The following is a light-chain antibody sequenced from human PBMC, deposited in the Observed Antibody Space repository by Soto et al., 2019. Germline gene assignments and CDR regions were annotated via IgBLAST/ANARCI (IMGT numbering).Light chain of an antibody. CDR2: DAS. CDR3: QQLKTYPFT. CDR1: QGISSA. J-gene: IGKJ5*01. Sequence: AIQLTQSPSSLSVSVGDRVSITCRASQGISSALAWYQHKPGKAPKILIYDASSLQSGVPSRFSGSESGTECTLTISSLQPEDFATYYCQQLKTYPFTFGQGTRLEIK. V-gene: IGKV1-13*02.